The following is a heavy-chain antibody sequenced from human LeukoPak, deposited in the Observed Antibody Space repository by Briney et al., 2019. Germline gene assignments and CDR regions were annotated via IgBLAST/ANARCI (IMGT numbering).Heavy chain of an antibody. CDR1: GFTFTNYW. CDR2: INSDGSST. V-gene: IGHV3-74*01. Sequence: PGGSLRLSCAVSGFTFTNYWMYWVRQAPGKRLVWVARINSDGSSTTYADSVEGRFTISRDNTKSMLHLQMHSLRVDDSAVYFCTRTTTTADWYFDLWGRGTLVTVPS. D-gene: IGHD1-1*01. J-gene: IGHJ2*01. CDR3: TRTTTTADWYFDL.